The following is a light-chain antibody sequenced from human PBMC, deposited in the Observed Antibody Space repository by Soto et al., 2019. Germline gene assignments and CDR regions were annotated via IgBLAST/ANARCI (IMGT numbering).Light chain of an antibody. CDR3: QQLNGYQLA. J-gene: IGKJ4*01. CDR1: QAMSTY. Sequence: DIQLTQSPSFLSAFVGDTVTITCRASQAMSTYLAWYQQKPGKVPKLLIRSASTLQSGVPPRFSGGGSGTEFTLTISILQSDDAGIYYCQQLNGYQLAFGGGTNVEIK. V-gene: IGKV1-9*01. CDR2: SAS.